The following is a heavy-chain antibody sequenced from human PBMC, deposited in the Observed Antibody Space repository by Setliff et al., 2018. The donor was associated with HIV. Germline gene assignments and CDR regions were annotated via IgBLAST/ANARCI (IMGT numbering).Heavy chain of an antibody. Sequence: SETLSLTCAVYGGSFSGYYWSWIRQPPGKGLEWIGEINHSGSTNYNPSLKSRVTISVDTSKNQFSLKLSSVTAADTAAYYCARVRPSPGCSGGSCFPKYYYYYMDVWGKGTTVTVSS. J-gene: IGHJ6*03. CDR3: ARVRPSPGCSGGSCFPKYYYYYMDV. CDR2: INHSGST. V-gene: IGHV4-34*01. D-gene: IGHD2-15*01. CDR1: GGSFSGYY.